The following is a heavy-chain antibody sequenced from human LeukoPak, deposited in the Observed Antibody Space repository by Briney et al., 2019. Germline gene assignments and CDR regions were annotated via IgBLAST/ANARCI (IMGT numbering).Heavy chain of an antibody. CDR1: GGSISSGDYY. V-gene: IGHV4-30-4*01. J-gene: IGHJ5*02. Sequence: SETLSLTCTVSGGSISSGDYYWSWIRQPPGKGLKWIGYIYYSGSTYYNPSLKSRVTISVGTSKNQFSLKLSSVTAADTAVYYCARAYGFWSGYSQLRFDPWGQGTLVTVSS. CDR2: IYYSGST. D-gene: IGHD3-3*01. CDR3: ARAYGFWSGYSQLRFDP.